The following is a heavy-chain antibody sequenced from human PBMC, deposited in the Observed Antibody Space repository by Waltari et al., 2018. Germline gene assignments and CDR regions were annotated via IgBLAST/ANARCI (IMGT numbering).Heavy chain of an antibody. J-gene: IGHJ4*02. D-gene: IGHD5-18*01. CDR3: ARGNRLPFFAF. CDR1: GYTFIAYA. V-gene: IGHV1-3*01. Sequence: QVQLVQSGAEVKKPGASVKVSCKASGYTFIAYAIHWVRQAPGQSPEWMGWINVGNGNTKYSQKLQGRVTITSDTSASTAYVELSSLTSEDTALYYCARGNRLPFFAFWGKGTLVPVSS. CDR2: INVGNGNT.